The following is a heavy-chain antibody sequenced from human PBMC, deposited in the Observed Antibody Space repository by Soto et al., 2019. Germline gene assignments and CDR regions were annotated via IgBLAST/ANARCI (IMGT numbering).Heavy chain of an antibody. V-gene: IGHV3-9*01. J-gene: IGHJ1*01. CDR1: GFTFDDYA. Sequence: EVQLVESGGGLVQPGRSLRLSCAASGFTFDDYAMHWVRQAPGKGLEWVSGISWNSGSIGYEDSVKGRFTISRDNAKNSLYLQMNSLRAEDTALYYCAKVGQYTGSGWSYFQHWGQGTLVTVSS. D-gene: IGHD6-19*01. CDR3: AKVGQYTGSGWSYFQH. CDR2: ISWNSGSI.